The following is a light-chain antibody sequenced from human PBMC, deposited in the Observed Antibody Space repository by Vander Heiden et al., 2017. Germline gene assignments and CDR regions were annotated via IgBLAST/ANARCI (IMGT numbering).Light chain of an antibody. CDR1: SSNIGSNT. J-gene: IGLJ2*01. CDR3: ASWDDNLNNVL. CDR2: RND. Sequence: QSVLTQPPSASETPGQRVTISCSGGSSNIGSNTVNWYQQLPGTAPKLLSHRNDQRPSGVPDRFSGSKAATSASLAISGLQSEDEADYDCASWDDNLNNVLFGGGTKLTVL. V-gene: IGLV1-44*01.